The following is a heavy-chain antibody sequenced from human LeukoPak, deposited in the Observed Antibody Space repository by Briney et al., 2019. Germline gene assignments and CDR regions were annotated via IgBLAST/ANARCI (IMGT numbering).Heavy chain of an antibody. CDR2: IYYSGST. CDR3: ARDIPLGYCSGGSCYALRYFDL. Sequence: SETLSLTCTVSGGSVSSGSYYWSWIRQPRGKGLERIGDIYYSGSTNYNPSLKSRVTISVDTSKNQFSLKLSSVTAADTAVYYCARDIPLGYCSGGSCYALRYFDLWGRGTLVTVSS. J-gene: IGHJ2*01. CDR1: GGSVSSGSYY. D-gene: IGHD2-15*01. V-gene: IGHV4-61*01.